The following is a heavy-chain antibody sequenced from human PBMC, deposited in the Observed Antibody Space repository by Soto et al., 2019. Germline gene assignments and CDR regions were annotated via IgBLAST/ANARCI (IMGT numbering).Heavy chain of an antibody. CDR2: ISYDGSNK. Sequence: QVQLVESGGGVVQPGRSLRLSCAASGFTFSSYGMLWVRQAPGKGLEWVAVISYDGSNKYYADSVKGRFTISRDNSKNTLYLQMNSLRAEDTAVYYCAKDRGSGGVDYWGQGTLVTVSS. CDR1: GFTFSSYG. D-gene: IGHD1-26*01. J-gene: IGHJ4*02. V-gene: IGHV3-30*18. CDR3: AKDRGSGGVDY.